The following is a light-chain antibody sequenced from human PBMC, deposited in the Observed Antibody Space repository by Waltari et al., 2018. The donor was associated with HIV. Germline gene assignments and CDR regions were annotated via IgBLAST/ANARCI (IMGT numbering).Light chain of an antibody. V-gene: IGLV2-23*02. CDR3: SSYATGNTYV. CDR2: EVT. CDR1: NSDIGKYNL. J-gene: IGLJ1*01. Sequence: QSALTQPASVSGSPGQSITISCTGTNSDIGKYNLVSWYQKPPGKVPQVLIFEVTTRPSGISQRFSGSKSDNTASLTISGLQAEDDADYYCSSYATGNTYVFGTGTSVTVL.